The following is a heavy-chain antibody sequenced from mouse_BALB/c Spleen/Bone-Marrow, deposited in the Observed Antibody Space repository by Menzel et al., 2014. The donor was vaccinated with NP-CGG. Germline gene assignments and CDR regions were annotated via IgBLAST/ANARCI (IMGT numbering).Heavy chain of an antibody. CDR2: IAPGSGST. CDR1: GCTFTSYW. CDR3: ARFPIYYGNYGAMDY. V-gene: IGHV1S41*01. D-gene: IGHD2-1*01. Sequence: DPVKPGASVKLSCKASGCTFTSYWINWIKQRPGQGLEWIGRIAPGSGSTYYNEMFKGKATLTVDTSSSTAYIQLSSLSSEDSAVYFCARFPIYYGNYGAMDYWGQGTSVTVSS. J-gene: IGHJ4*01.